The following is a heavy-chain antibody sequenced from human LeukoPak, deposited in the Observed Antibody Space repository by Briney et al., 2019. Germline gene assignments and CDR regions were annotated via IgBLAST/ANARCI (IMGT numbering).Heavy chain of an antibody. CDR3: ARMNYYGSGRTVLSYYYMDV. CDR2: IIPIFGTP. Sequence: ASVKDSCKASGGTFSSYDISWVRQTPGQGLEWMGGIIPIFGTPNYAQKFQGRVTITADESTSTAYMELSSLTSEDTAVYYCARMNYYGSGRTVLSYYYMDVWGKGTTVSVSS. CDR1: GGTFSSYD. J-gene: IGHJ6*03. D-gene: IGHD3-10*01. V-gene: IGHV1-69*01.